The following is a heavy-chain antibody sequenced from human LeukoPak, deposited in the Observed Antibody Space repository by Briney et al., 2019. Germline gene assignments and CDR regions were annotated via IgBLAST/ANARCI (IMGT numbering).Heavy chain of an antibody. CDR1: GGSFSGYY. V-gene: IGHV4-34*01. CDR3: VRSTEEYSSSSGRAFDY. Sequence: PSETLSLTCAVYGGSFSGYYWSWIRQPPGKGLEWIGEINHSGSTNYNPSLKSRVTISVDTSKNQFSLKLSSVTAADTAVYYCVRSTEEYSSSSGRAFDYWGQGTLVTVSS. CDR2: INHSGST. J-gene: IGHJ4*02. D-gene: IGHD6-6*01.